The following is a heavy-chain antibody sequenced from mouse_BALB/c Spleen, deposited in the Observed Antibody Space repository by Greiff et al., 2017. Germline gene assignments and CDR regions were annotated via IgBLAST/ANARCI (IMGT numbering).Heavy chain of an antibody. J-gene: IGHJ4*01. CDR1: GFTFTDYY. CDR3: ARDIDDGYYGAMDY. D-gene: IGHD2-3*01. V-gene: IGHV7-3*02. CDR2: IRNKANGYTT. Sequence: EVHLVESGGGLVQPGGSLRLSCATSGFTFTDYYMSWVRQPPGKALEWLGFIRNKANGYTTEYSASVKGRFTISRDNSQSILYLQMNTLRAEDSATYYCARDIDDGYYGAMDYWGQGTSVTVSS.